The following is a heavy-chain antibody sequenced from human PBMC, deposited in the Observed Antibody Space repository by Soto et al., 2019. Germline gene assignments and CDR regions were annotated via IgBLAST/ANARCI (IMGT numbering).Heavy chain of an antibody. V-gene: IGHV1-2*04. Sequence: QVQLVQSGAEVKKPGASVKVSCKTSGYTFIGYYIHWVRQAPGQGLEWMGWINPNTGGTNYAQKFKGWVTVTRDTYISTAYMELTRLTSDDTAVYYCARSLSVAVPDTRNMDVWGQGTTVTVSS. J-gene: IGHJ6*02. D-gene: IGHD6-19*01. CDR1: GYTFIGYY. CDR2: INPNTGGT. CDR3: ARSLSVAVPDTRNMDV.